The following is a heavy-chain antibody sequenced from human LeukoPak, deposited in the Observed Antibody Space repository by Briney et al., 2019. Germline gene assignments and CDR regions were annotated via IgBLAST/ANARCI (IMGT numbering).Heavy chain of an antibody. CDR1: GGSISSSSYY. CDR2: IHYSGST. J-gene: IGHJ4*02. D-gene: IGHD5-24*01. Sequence: NSSETLSLTCTVSGGSISSSSYYWGWIRQAPGKGLEWIGYIHYSGSTYYTPSLKSRVTISADTSKNQFSLKLSSVTAADTALYYCARDKERDGYNSGFDYWGQGTLVTVSS. CDR3: ARDKERDGYNSGFDY. V-gene: IGHV4-30-4*08.